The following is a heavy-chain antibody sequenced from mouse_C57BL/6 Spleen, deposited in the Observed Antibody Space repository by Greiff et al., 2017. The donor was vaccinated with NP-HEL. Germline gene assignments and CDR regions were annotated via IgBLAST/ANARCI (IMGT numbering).Heavy chain of an antibody. CDR2: IDPETGGT. Sequence: LVESGAELVRPGASVTLSCKASGYTFTDYEMHWVKQTPVHGLEWIGAIDPETGGTAYNQKFKGKAILTADKSSSTAYMELRSLTSEDSAVYYCTRRNYGSSYAMDYWGQGTSVTVSS. J-gene: IGHJ4*01. CDR1: GYTFTDYE. V-gene: IGHV1-15*01. D-gene: IGHD1-1*01. CDR3: TRRNYGSSYAMDY.